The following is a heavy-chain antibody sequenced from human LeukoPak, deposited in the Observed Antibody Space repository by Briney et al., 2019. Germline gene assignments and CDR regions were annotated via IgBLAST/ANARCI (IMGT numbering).Heavy chain of an antibody. D-gene: IGHD3-9*01. CDR2: INHSGST. V-gene: IGHV4-34*01. Sequence: SETLSLTCAVYGGSFSGYYWSWIRQPPGKGLEWIGEINHSGSTNYNPSLKSRVTISVDTSKNQFSLKLSSVTAADTAVYYCARGRNHPKYYDILTGYWTADYWGQGTLVTVSS. CDR3: ARGRNHPKYYDILTGYWTADY. CDR1: GGSFSGYY. J-gene: IGHJ4*02.